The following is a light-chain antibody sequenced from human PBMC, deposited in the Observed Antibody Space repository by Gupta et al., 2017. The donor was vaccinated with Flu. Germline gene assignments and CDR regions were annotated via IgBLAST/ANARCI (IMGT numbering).Light chain of an antibody. J-gene: IGKJ1*01. V-gene: IGKV4-1*01. CDR2: WAS. CDR3: QQDYSSPRT. Sequence: SLGERATINCKSRQSVLHSSNKNNYLAWYQQKPGQPPKLLIYWASTRESGVPDRFSGSGSGTDFTLTISSLQAEDVAVYYCQQDYSSPRTFGQGTKVEIK. CDR1: QSVLHSSNKNNY.